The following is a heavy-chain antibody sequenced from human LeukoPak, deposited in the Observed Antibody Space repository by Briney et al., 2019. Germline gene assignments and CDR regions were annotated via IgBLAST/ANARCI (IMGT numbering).Heavy chain of an antibody. CDR3: ARVEATGIAAADPIYYGMDV. CDR2: ISYDGSNK. CDR1: GFTFSSYA. Sequence: GGSLRLSCAASGFTFSSYAMHWVRQAPGKGLEWVAVISYDGSNKYYADSVKGRFTISRDNSKNTLYLQMNSLRAEDTAVYYCARVEATGIAAADPIYYGMDVWGQGTTVTVSS. J-gene: IGHJ6*02. D-gene: IGHD6-13*01. V-gene: IGHV3-30-3*01.